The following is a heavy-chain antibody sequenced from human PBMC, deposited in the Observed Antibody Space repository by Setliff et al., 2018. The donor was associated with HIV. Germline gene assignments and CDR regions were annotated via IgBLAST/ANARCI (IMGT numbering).Heavy chain of an antibody. CDR1: AASVGTGAYY. CDR3: ARGLRTSLVFFDS. Sequence: PSETLSLTCNVSAASVGTGAYYWSWIRQSPGKGLEWLGYLYYSGSIDYNPSLKTRVGISIDMSKNQFSLKMSSVTAADTAVYFCARGLRTSLVFFDSWGQGILVTVSS. V-gene: IGHV4-61*08. J-gene: IGHJ4*02. D-gene: IGHD2-8*01. CDR2: LYYSGSI.